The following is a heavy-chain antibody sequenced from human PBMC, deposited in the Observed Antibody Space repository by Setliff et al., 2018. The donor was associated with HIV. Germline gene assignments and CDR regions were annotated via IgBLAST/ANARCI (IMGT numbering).Heavy chain of an antibody. Sequence: NPSETLSLTCSVSGGSIGGYSWGWIRQSPGKGLEWIGYIYPSTSANYNPSLKSRVRILLDTSKNQFSLRLTSVTAADTAVYFCARRPMVRGFGRYYFDYWGQGTLVTV. CDR2: IYPSTSA. CDR1: GGSIGGYS. D-gene: IGHD3-10*01. V-gene: IGHV4-4*09. CDR3: ARRPMVRGFGRYYFDY. J-gene: IGHJ4*02.